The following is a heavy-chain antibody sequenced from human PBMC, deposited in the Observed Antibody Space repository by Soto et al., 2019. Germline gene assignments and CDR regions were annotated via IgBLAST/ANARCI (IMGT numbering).Heavy chain of an antibody. CDR1: GFTFSSYA. Sequence: PGGSLRLSCAASGFTFSSYAMSWVRQAPGKGLEWVSAISGSGGSTYYADSVKGRFTISRDNSKNTLYLQMNSLRAEDTAVYYCANPPRVVVPAAIPLARYYYGMDVWGQGPTVTVSS. J-gene: IGHJ6*02. CDR3: ANPPRVVVPAAIPLARYYYGMDV. V-gene: IGHV3-23*01. D-gene: IGHD2-2*01. CDR2: ISGSGGST.